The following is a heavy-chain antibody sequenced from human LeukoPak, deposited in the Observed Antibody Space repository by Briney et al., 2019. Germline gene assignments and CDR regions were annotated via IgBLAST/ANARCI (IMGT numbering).Heavy chain of an antibody. Sequence: ASVTVSCKVSGYTLTELSMHWVRKAPGKGLEWVGGFDPKDRATIHAQKFQGRVTMTEDTSTDTAYMELTSLRSEDTAVYYCETNLGWTARLVYWGQGTLVTVSS. J-gene: IGHJ4*02. CDR3: ETNLGWTARLVY. D-gene: IGHD6-6*01. CDR2: FDPKDRAT. V-gene: IGHV1-24*01. CDR1: GYTLTELS.